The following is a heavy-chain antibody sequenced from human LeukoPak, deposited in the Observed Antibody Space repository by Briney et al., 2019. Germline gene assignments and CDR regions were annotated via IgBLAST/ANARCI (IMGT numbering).Heavy chain of an antibody. J-gene: IGHJ4*02. CDR3: ATDSNPYSSTSGYFDF. CDR1: GGNFRNYG. CDR2: MLPIFGTA. Sequence: ASVKVSCKASGGNFRNYGFHWVRQAPGQGLEWMGGMLPIFGTANYAQKFQGRVTITADESSNTASLDLSSLTSEDTAVYYCATDSNPYSSTSGYFDFWGQGTLVTVSS. V-gene: IGHV1-69*13. D-gene: IGHD6-13*01.